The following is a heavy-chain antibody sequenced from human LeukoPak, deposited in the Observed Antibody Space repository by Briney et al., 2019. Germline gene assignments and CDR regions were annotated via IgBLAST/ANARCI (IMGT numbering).Heavy chain of an antibody. V-gene: IGHV4-31*03. J-gene: IGHJ5*02. D-gene: IGHD3-22*01. CDR2: IYYSGST. Sequence: PSETLSLTCTVSGGSISSGGYYWSWIRQHPGKGLEWIGYIYYSGSTYYNPSLKSRVTISVDTSKNQFSLKLSSVTAADTAVYYCARGPDYYDSSGRGANWFDPWGQGTLVTVSS. CDR1: GGSISSGGYY. CDR3: ARGPDYYDSSGRGANWFDP.